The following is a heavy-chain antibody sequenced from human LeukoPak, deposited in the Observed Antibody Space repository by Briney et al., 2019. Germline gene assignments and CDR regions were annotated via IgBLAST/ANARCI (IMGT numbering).Heavy chain of an antibody. V-gene: IGHV3-74*01. CDR1: GFTFSSYW. J-gene: IGHJ4*02. Sequence: PGGSLRLSCAASGFTFSSYWMHWVRQVPGKGLVWVSRMENDGSSASYADSVQGRFTISRDNAKNTLYLQMNSLRAEDTAVYYCARGSSGSYYGFDCWGQGTLVTVPS. CDR2: MENDGSSA. D-gene: IGHD1-26*01. CDR3: ARGSSGSYYGFDC.